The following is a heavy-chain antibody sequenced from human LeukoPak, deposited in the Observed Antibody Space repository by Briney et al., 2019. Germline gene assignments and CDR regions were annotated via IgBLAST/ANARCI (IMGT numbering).Heavy chain of an antibody. V-gene: IGHV3-23*01. Sequence: SGGSLRLSCAASGLTFSSYAMSWVRQAPGKGLEWVSAISGSGGSTYYADSVKGRFTISRDNSKNTLYLQMNSLRAEDTAVYYCAKEEYSSSGTDWFDPWGQGTLVTVSS. J-gene: IGHJ5*02. CDR1: GLTFSSYA. CDR3: AKEEYSSSGTDWFDP. D-gene: IGHD6-13*01. CDR2: ISGSGGST.